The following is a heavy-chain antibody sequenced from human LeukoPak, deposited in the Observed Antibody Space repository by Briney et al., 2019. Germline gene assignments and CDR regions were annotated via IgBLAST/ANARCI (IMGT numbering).Heavy chain of an antibody. J-gene: IGHJ6*03. V-gene: IGHV3-23*01. CDR3: AKEGGSSSWDLYYYYYMDV. D-gene: IGHD6-13*01. CDR2: ISGSGGST. CDR1: GFTFSSYW. Sequence: GGSLRLSCAASGFTFSSYWMHWVRQAPGKGLEWVSAISGSGGSTYYADSVKGRFTISRDNSKNTLYLQMNSLRAEDTAVYYCAKEGGSSSWDLYYYYYMDVWGKGTTVTVSS.